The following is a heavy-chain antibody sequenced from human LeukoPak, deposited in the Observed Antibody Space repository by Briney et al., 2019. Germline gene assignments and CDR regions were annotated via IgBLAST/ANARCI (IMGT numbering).Heavy chain of an antibody. CDR1: GFTFSSYW. V-gene: IGHV3-74*01. CDR3: ARRGLVPAFDI. Sequence: GGSLRLSCAASGFTFSSYWVHWVRQAPGKGLVWLSRVNGDGNITTYADSVRGRFTISRDNAKNTLYLQMNSLRGEDTAVYYCARRGLVPAFDIWGQGTMVSVTS. CDR2: VNGDGNIT. J-gene: IGHJ3*02. D-gene: IGHD3-10*02.